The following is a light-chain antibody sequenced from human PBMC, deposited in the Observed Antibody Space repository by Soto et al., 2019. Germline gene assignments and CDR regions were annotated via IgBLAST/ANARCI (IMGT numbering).Light chain of an antibody. CDR3: AAWDDSLSGWV. Sequence: QYVLTQPPSASGTPGQRVTISCSGSSSNIGSNFVYWYQQFPGTAPKLLIYRNNQRPSGVPDRFSGSKSGTSASLAISGLPSEDEADYYCAAWDDSLSGWVFGGGTQLTVL. V-gene: IGLV1-47*01. CDR1: SSNIGSNF. CDR2: RNN. J-gene: IGLJ3*02.